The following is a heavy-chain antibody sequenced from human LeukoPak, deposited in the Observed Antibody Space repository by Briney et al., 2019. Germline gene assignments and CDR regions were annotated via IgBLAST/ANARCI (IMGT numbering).Heavy chain of an antibody. CDR2: IYTSGST. CDR1: GGSISSGSYY. Sequence: PSETLSLTCTVSGGSISSGSYYWSWIRQPAGKGLEWIGRIYTSGSTNYNPSLKSRVTISVDTSKNQFSLKLSSVTAADTAVYYCARVGSSSSSSWGVFDYWGQGTLVTVSS. J-gene: IGHJ4*02. D-gene: IGHD6-6*01. CDR3: ARVGSSSSSSWGVFDY. V-gene: IGHV4-61*02.